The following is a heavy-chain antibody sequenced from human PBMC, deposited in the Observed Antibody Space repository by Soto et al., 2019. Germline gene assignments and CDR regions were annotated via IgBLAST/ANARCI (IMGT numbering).Heavy chain of an antibody. J-gene: IGHJ6*02. CDR3: GGGGGWLRPDGMDV. CDR1: GFSLSTSGMC. CDR2: IDWDDDK. Sequence: SGPTLVNPTQTLTLTYTFSGFSLSTSGMCVSWIRQPPGKALEWLALIDWDDDKYYSTSLKTRLTISKDTSKNQVVLTMTNMDRVDRAACCWGGGGGWLRPDGMDVWGQGTTVTVSS. V-gene: IGHV2-70*02. D-gene: IGHD1-26*01.